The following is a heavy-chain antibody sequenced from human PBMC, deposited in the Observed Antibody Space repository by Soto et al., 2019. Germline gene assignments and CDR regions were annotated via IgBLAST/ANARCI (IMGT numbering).Heavy chain of an antibody. CDR2: IYYSGST. J-gene: IGHJ4*02. CDR1: GGSISTSSYY. V-gene: IGHV4-39*01. Sequence: QLQLQESGPGLVKPSETLSLTCTVSGGSISTSSYYWGWIRQPPGKGLEWIGSIYYSGSTYYNPSFKSRVTISVDTSKNQFSLKLSSVTAADTAVYYCARDYDSSGDYWGQGTLVTVSS. CDR3: ARDYDSSGDY. D-gene: IGHD3-22*01.